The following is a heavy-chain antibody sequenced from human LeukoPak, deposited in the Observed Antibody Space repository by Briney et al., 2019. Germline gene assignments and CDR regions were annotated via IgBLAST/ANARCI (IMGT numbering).Heavy chain of an antibody. CDR2: INPSGGST. CDR3: ARGIIAVAGPGAFDI. D-gene: IGHD6-19*01. CDR1: GYTFTSYY. V-gene: IGHV1-46*01. Sequence: ASVKVSCKASGYTFTSYYMHWVRQAPGQGLEWMGIINPSGGSTSYAQKFQGRVTMTRDTSTSTVYMELSRLRSNDTAVYYCARGIIAVAGPGAFDIWGQGTMVTVSS. J-gene: IGHJ3*02.